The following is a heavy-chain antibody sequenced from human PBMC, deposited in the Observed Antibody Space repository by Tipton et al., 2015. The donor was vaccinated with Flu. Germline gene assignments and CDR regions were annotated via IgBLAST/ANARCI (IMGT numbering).Heavy chain of an antibody. CDR1: GFTFSSYS. CDR2: ISSSSSYI. D-gene: IGHD5-24*01. J-gene: IGHJ4*02. CDR3: ARGPRDGYNTDY. Sequence: SLRLSCAASGFTFSSYSMNWVRQAPGKGLEWVSSISSSSSYIYYADSVKGRFTISRDNAKNSLYLQMSSLRAEDTAVYYCARGPRDGYNTDYWGQGTLVTVSS. V-gene: IGHV3-21*01.